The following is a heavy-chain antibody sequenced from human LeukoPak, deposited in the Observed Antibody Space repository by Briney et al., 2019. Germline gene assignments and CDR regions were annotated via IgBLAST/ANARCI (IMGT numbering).Heavy chain of an antibody. D-gene: IGHD3-10*01. Sequence: GSLRLSCAASGLTFSIHWMNWVRQAPGKGLEWIGTIYHSGSTYYNPSLRSRVTISVDTSKNQFSLKLSSVTAADTAMYYCARVPQLLDAFDIWGQGTMVTVSS. CDR3: ARVPQLLDAFDI. V-gene: IGHV4-4*02. J-gene: IGHJ3*02. CDR1: GLTFSIHW. CDR2: IYHSGST.